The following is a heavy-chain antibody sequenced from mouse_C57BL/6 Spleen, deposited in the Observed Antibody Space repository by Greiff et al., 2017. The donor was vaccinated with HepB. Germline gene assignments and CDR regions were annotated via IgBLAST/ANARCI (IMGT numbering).Heavy chain of an antibody. Sequence: VKLQESGAELVKPGASVKISCKASGYAFSSYWMNWVKQRPGKGLEWIGQIYPGDGDTNYNGKFKGKATLTADKSSSTAYMQLSSLTSEDSAVYFCARRPYYYGSFDYWGQGTTLTVSS. V-gene: IGHV1-80*01. CDR1: GYAFSSYW. CDR3: ARRPYYYGSFDY. CDR2: IYPGDGDT. D-gene: IGHD1-1*01. J-gene: IGHJ2*01.